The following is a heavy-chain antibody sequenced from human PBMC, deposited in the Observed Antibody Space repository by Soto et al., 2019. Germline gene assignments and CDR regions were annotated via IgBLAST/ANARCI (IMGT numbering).Heavy chain of an antibody. D-gene: IGHD1-26*01. CDR2: ISYDGSNK. CDR3: AKVVGATRYYYYGMDV. J-gene: IGHJ6*02. V-gene: IGHV3-30*18. CDR1: GFTFSSYG. Sequence: LRLSCAASGFTFSSYGMHWVRQAPGKGLEWVAVISYDGSNKYYADSVEGRFTISRDNSKNTLYLQMNSLRAGDTAVYYCAKVVGATRYYYYGMDVWGQGTTVTVSS.